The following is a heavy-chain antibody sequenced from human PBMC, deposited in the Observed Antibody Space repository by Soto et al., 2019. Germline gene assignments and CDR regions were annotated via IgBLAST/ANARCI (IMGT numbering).Heavy chain of an antibody. D-gene: IGHD4-17*01. CDR2: ISGSDGST. CDR1: GFIFSSYA. V-gene: IGHV3-23*01. Sequence: EVQLLESGGGLVQPGGSLRLSCAASGFIFSSYAMSWVRQAPGKGLEWVSAISGSDGSTYNADSVKGRFTISSDNSKSTLYLQMSRLRAEETAVYYCAKVNGLEATVTGEKKYYFDYWGQGTLVTVSS. CDR3: AKVNGLEATVTGEKKYYFDY. J-gene: IGHJ4*02.